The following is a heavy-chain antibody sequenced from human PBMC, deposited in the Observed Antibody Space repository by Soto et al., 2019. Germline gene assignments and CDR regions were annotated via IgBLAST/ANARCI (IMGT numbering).Heavy chain of an antibody. J-gene: IGHJ4*02. D-gene: IGHD6-6*01. Sequence: GGSLRLSCAASGFTVSSNYMSWVRQAPRKGLEWVSVIYSGGSTYYADSEKGRCTISRHNSKNTLYLQMNSLRAEDSAVYYCAREDSSSYDYWGQGTLVTVSS. CDR2: IYSGGST. V-gene: IGHV3-53*04. CDR1: GFTVSSNY. CDR3: AREDSSSYDY.